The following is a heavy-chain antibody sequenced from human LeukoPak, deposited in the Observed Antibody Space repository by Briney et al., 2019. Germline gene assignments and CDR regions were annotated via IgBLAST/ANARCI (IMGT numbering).Heavy chain of an antibody. CDR2: IQRDGTNE. CDR3: ARHGSGRNYFDPLDY. J-gene: IGHJ4*02. Sequence: PGGSLRLSCAASGFSFSDFAMHWVRQAPGKGLEWVAFIQRDGTNEYYADSVRGRFTISRDNSKNTLWLQMYRLRAEDTAVYYCARHGSGRNYFDPLDYWGQGTLVTVSS. V-gene: IGHV3-30*02. CDR1: GFSFSDFA. D-gene: IGHD1-26*01.